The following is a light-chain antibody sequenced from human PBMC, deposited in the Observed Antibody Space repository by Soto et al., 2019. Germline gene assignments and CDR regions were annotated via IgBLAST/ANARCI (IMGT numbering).Light chain of an antibody. J-gene: IGKJ1*01. V-gene: IGKV1-39*01. Sequence: DSQVTEAPSSLSASVGDRVTITCRASQTISIFLNWYQQKPGKAPKLLIYGASTLQGGVPSRFSGSGSGTDFTLTISRLQPEDFATYYCQRSYGSPPWTFGQGTKVDIK. CDR1: QTISIF. CDR3: QRSYGSPPWT. CDR2: GAS.